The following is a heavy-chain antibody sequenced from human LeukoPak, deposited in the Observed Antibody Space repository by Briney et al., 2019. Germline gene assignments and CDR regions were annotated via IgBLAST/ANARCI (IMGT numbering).Heavy chain of an antibody. CDR3: AKVPLPNYFFDY. Sequence: GGALRLSCTASGXTFSNYAMSCVRQAPGEGLQCGSIIRGSGVNTLYADDVKGWFTISSDSSKSPLYLQMNSLRDEDTAVYYCAKVPLPNYFFDYWGQGTLVTVSS. V-gene: IGHV3-23*01. CDR1: GXTFSNYA. J-gene: IGHJ4*02. CDR2: IRGSGVNT.